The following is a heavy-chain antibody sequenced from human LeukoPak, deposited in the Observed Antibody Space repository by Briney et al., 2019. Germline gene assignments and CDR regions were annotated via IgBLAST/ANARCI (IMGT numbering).Heavy chain of an antibody. CDR3: AREIWGTFKD. CDR1: GFTFSSYA. CDR2: ISYDGSSK. J-gene: IGHJ4*02. V-gene: IGHV3-30-3*01. D-gene: IGHD3-16*01. Sequence: GGSLRLSCAASGFTFSSYAMYWARQAPGKGLEWVTFISYDGSSKYYADSVKGRFTISRDNSKNTLFLQMNSLRDEDTAVYYCAREIWGTFKDWGQGTLVTASS.